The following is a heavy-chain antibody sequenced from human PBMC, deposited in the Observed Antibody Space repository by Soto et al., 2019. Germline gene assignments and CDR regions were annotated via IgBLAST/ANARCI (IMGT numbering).Heavy chain of an antibody. CDR1: GFIFSGNW. V-gene: IGHV3-7*04. CDR2: IKQDGSEK. CDR3: ARYHFGDYAFDS. Sequence: GGSLRLSCAASGFIFSGNWMSWVRQAPGKGLEWVANIKQDGSEKHYVDSVEGRFTISRDNAKNSLYLQMNSLVVEDTATYYCARYHFGDYAFDSWGQGTLVTVSS. D-gene: IGHD4-17*01. J-gene: IGHJ4*02.